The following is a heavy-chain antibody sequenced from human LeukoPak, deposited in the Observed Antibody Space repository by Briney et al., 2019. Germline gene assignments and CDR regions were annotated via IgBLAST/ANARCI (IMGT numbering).Heavy chain of an antibody. CDR3: ARDPPADY. CDR1: GFTFSSYG. CDR2: ISNSGNTI. V-gene: IGHV3-48*02. Sequence: GGSLILSCAASGFTFSSYGIHWVRQAPGKGLEWVSYISNSGNTIYYADSVKGRFTISRDNAKNSLYLQMNSLRDEDTAVYYCARDPPADYWGQGTLVTVSS. J-gene: IGHJ4*02.